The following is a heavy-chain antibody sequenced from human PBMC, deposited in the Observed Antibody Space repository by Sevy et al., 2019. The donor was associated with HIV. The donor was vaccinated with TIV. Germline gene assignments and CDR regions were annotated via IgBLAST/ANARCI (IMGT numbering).Heavy chain of an antibody. J-gene: IGHJ3*02. CDR1: GFTFNNYA. V-gene: IGHV3-23*01. CDR2: ISGSGFST. Sequence: GESLKISCAASGFTFNNYAMNWVRQAPGKGLEWVSAISGSGFSTYYADSVKGRFTFSRDNSKNTLYLQMNSLRAEDTVVYYCAKDRFDGSGYYPEGAFDIWGQGTMVTVSS. D-gene: IGHD3-22*01. CDR3: AKDRFDGSGYYPEGAFDI.